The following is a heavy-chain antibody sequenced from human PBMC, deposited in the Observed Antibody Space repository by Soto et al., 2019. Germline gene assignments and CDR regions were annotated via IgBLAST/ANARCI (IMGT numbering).Heavy chain of an antibody. Sequence: PGGSLRLSCTASGFTFGDYAMSWFRQAPGKGREWVGFIRSKAYGGTTEYAASVKGRFTISRDDSKSIAYLQMNSLKTEDTAVYYCTRDVPNSGYDFYGMDVWGQGTTVTVSS. V-gene: IGHV3-49*03. CDR1: GFTFGDYA. D-gene: IGHD5-12*01. CDR3: TRDVPNSGYDFYGMDV. CDR2: IRSKAYGGTT. J-gene: IGHJ6*02.